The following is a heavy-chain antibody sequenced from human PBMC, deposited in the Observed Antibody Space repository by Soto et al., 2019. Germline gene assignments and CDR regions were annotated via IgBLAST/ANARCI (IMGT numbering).Heavy chain of an antibody. CDR2: INPISGGS. CDR1: GYHFTDSF. V-gene: IGHV1-2*02. CDR3: AAGPYYYGAS. J-gene: IGHJ5*02. Sequence: ASLMISCKASGYHFTDSFMHWVRQTPGQGLEWMGWINPISGGSSFAQKFQGRVILTRDTSITTAYMELRWLRSDDTAVYYCAAGPYYYGASCGQGTFVTV. D-gene: IGHD3-22*01.